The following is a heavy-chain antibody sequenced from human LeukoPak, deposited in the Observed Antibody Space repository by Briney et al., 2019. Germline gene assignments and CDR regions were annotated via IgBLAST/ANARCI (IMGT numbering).Heavy chain of an antibody. J-gene: IGHJ4*02. V-gene: IGHV3-23*01. CDR1: GFTFSSYA. CDR3: VKGNNYDSSGYQFDY. D-gene: IGHD3-22*01. Sequence: GGSLRLSCAASGFTFSSYAMSWVRQAPGKGLEWVSSISSSGGSTYYADSVKGRFTISRDNFKNTLYLQMSSLRAEDTAVYYCVKGNNYDSSGYQFDYWGQGTLVTVSS. CDR2: ISSSGGST.